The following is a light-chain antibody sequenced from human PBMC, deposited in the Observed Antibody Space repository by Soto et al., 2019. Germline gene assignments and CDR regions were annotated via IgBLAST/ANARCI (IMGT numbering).Light chain of an antibody. CDR2: GAS. Sequence: EVVMTQSPATLSVSPGERATLSCRASHSVGTNLAWYQHKPGQAPRLLIYGASTRATGLPARFSGSGSGTAFPLTISRLQSEDFAVYYCQQYTDWPRTFGQGTKVEIQ. CDR3: QQYTDWPRT. J-gene: IGKJ1*01. CDR1: HSVGTN. V-gene: IGKV3-15*01.